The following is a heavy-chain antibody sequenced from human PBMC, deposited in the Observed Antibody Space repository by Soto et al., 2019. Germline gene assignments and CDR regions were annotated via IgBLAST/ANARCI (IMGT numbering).Heavy chain of an antibody. J-gene: IGHJ6*02. V-gene: IGHV5-51*01. CDR1: GYSFTRYW. Sequence: EVQLVQSGAEVKKPGESLKISCKGSGYSFTRYWFGWVRQMPGKGLEWMGIIYPGDSDTRYSPSFQGQVTMSADKSISSAYLQWSRLKDSDTVMYYCARCGGTGSLACGMDVWGQGTTVTVSS. CDR2: IYPGDSDT. D-gene: IGHD2-21*01. CDR3: ARCGGTGSLACGMDV.